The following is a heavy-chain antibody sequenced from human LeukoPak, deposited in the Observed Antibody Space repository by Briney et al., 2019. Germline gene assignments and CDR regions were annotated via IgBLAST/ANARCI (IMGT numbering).Heavy chain of an antibody. CDR2: INTDTGNP. V-gene: IGHV7-4-1*02. CDR1: GGTFSSYA. J-gene: IGHJ4*02. D-gene: IGHD3-10*01. Sequence: ASVKVSCKASGGTFSSYAISWVRQAPGQGLEWMGWINTDTGNPTYAQGVIGRFVFSLDTSVSTAYLQINSLKAEDTAVYYCARSSRGLILSEFDYWGQGTLVTVSS. CDR3: ARSSRGLILSEFDY.